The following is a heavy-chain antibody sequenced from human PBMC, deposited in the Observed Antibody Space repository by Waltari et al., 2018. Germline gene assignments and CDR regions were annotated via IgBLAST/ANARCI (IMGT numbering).Heavy chain of an antibody. Sequence: QVQLQESGPRLVKPSQTLSLTCTVSGVSISSGTYYWSWIRQSAGRGLEWIGRIYSRGTTKYNPSLKSRVSISIDRSKNQFFVRLTSATAADSAIYYCVRDWGGDDSGSVWGRGAPVTVSS. V-gene: IGHV4-61*02. CDR3: VRDWGGDDSGSV. CDR1: GVSISSGTYY. J-gene: IGHJ4*02. CDR2: IYSRGTT. D-gene: IGHD3-10*01.